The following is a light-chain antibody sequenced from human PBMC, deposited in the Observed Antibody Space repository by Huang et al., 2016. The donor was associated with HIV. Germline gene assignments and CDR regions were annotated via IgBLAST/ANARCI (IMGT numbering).Light chain of an antibody. Sequence: IQLTQSPSSLSASVGDSVNITCRASQGISSYLAWYQQKPGKAPKLLFYAASTLQSGVPSRFIGSGSGTDFTLTINSLQPEDFATYYCQQLNSYPLTFGGGTKVEIK. J-gene: IGKJ4*01. CDR1: QGISSY. CDR3: QQLNSYPLT. CDR2: AAS. V-gene: IGKV1-9*01.